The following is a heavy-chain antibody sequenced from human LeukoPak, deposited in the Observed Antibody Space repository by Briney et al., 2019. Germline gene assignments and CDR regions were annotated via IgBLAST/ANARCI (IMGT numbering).Heavy chain of an antibody. Sequence: GASVKVSCKASGYTLTSYGISWVRQAPGQGLEWMGWISAYNGNTNYAQKLQGRVTMTTDTSTSTAYMELRSLRSDDTAVYYCARDRAAAAGTEFDYWGQGTLVTVSS. CDR1: GYTLTSYG. CDR3: ARDRAAAAGTEFDY. CDR2: ISAYNGNT. J-gene: IGHJ4*02. V-gene: IGHV1-18*01. D-gene: IGHD6-13*01.